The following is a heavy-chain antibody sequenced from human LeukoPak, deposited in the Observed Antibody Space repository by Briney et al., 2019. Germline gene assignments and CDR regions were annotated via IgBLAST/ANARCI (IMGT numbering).Heavy chain of an antibody. CDR1: GYTFTSYY. Sequence: ASVKVSCKASGYTFTSYYIHWVRQAPGQGLEWMGIINLSGGGTTYAQKFQGRVTMTRDMSTSTVYMELSSLRSEDTAVYYCARETDIAAAANYFDYWGQGTLVTVSS. J-gene: IGHJ4*02. D-gene: IGHD6-13*01. CDR2: INLSGGGT. V-gene: IGHV1-46*01. CDR3: ARETDIAAAANYFDY.